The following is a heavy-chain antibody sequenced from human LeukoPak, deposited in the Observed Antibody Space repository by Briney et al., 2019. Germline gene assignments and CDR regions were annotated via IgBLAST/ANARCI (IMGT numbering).Heavy chain of an antibody. CDR2: IRYDGSNK. D-gene: IGHD2-15*01. J-gene: IGHJ4*02. Sequence: PGGSLRLSCAASGFTFSSYGMHWVRQAPGKGLEWVAFIRYDGSNKYYADSVKGRFTISRDNSKNTLYLQMNSLRAEDTAVYYCAKDLTDIVVVPGYWGQGTLVTVSS. CDR1: GFTFSSYG. CDR3: AKDLTDIVVVPGY. V-gene: IGHV3-30*02.